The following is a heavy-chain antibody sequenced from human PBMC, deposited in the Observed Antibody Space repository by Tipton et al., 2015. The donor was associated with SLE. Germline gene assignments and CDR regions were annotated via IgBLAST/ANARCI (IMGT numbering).Heavy chain of an antibody. CDR2: LYRSGST. J-gene: IGHJ4*02. CDR1: GFSFSSSA. V-gene: IGHV3-23*03. Sequence: SLRLSCAASGFSFSSSAMSWVRQAPGKGLEWVATLYRSGSTSYADSVKGRFTIFRYPSSDTLYLQMNSLGADDTAVYYCATDNGATPGSFFDHWGQGTLVTVSS. D-gene: IGHD4/OR15-4a*01. CDR3: ATDNGATPGSFFDH.